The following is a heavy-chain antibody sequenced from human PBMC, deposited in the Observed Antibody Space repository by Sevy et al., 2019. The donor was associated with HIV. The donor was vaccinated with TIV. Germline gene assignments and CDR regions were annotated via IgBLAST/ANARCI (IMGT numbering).Heavy chain of an antibody. J-gene: IGHJ4*02. V-gene: IGHV3-23*01. CDR3: ASSGDYRYFDY. D-gene: IGHD4-17*01. Sequence: GGSLRLSCAASGFTFSSYAMSWVRQAPGKGLEWVSAISGSGGSTYYADSVKGRFTISRDNSKNTLYLQMNSLRADDTAVYYCASSGDYRYFDYWGQGTLVTVSS. CDR1: GFTFSSYA. CDR2: ISGSGGST.